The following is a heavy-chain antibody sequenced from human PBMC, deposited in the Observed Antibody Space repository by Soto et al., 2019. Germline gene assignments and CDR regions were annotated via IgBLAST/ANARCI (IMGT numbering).Heavy chain of an antibody. Sequence: EVQVLESGGGLVQPGGSLRLSCAASGFTFSSHGMTWVRQAPGKGLEWVSGITGSGSSTYYADSVKGRFTISRDNSKNTLYLQMNGLRAEDTAVYYCAKRAFGGVIAAPFDYWGQGTLVTVSS. CDR1: GFTFSSHG. V-gene: IGHV3-23*01. D-gene: IGHD2-15*01. CDR3: AKRAFGGVIAAPFDY. J-gene: IGHJ4*02. CDR2: ITGSGSST.